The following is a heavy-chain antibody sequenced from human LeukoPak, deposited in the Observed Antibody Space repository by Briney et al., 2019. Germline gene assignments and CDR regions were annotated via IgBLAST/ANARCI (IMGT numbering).Heavy chain of an antibody. CDR3: ARERLQGYFQH. J-gene: IGHJ1*01. CDR1: GYTFTSYA. Sequence: ASVKVSCKASGYTFTSYAMHWVRQAPGQKLEWMGWINAGNGNTKYSQKFQGRVTITRDTSASTAYMELSSLRSEDTAAYYCARERLQGYFQHWGQGTLVTVSS. D-gene: IGHD4-11*01. V-gene: IGHV1-3*01. CDR2: INAGNGNT.